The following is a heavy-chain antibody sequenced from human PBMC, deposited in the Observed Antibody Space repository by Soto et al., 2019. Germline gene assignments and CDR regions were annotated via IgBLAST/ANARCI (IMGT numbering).Heavy chain of an antibody. D-gene: IGHD2-2*02. CDR1: GFTFSSYS. CDR2: ISSSSSYI. CDR3: ARDPRYCSSTSCYRGAFDI. J-gene: IGHJ3*02. Sequence: PGGSLRLSCAASGFTFSSYSMNWVRQAPWKGLEWVSSISSSSSYIYYADSVKGRFTISRDNAKNSLYLQMDSLRAEDTAVYYCARDPRYCSSTSCYRGAFDIWGQGTMVTVSS. V-gene: IGHV3-21*01.